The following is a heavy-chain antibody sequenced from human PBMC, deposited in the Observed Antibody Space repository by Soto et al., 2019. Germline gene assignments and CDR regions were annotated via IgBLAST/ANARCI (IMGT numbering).Heavy chain of an antibody. CDR3: AKGGWYEDH. Sequence: PSETLSLTCVVSGGSLSDYFWSWIRQSPGMALEWIGEINHLGSINYNPSLKSRVTISVDTSKNEFSLTLNSVTAADTAVYYCAKGGWYEDHWGQGTLVTVSS. CDR1: GGSLSDYF. CDR2: INHLGSI. V-gene: IGHV4-34*01. D-gene: IGHD6-19*01. J-gene: IGHJ4*02.